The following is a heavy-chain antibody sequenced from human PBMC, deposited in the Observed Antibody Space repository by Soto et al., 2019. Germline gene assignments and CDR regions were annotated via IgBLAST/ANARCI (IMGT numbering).Heavy chain of an antibody. CDR3: AGGMSQLAY. Sequence: EVQLLESGGGLVQPGGSLRLSCAASGFTFRTYAMTWVRQAPGKGLEWVSSISNSDGRTYYADSVKGRFTISRDNSNNTLYLQMSSLRVEDKAVYYCAGGMSQLAYWGQGTLLTVSS. D-gene: IGHD6-13*01. CDR1: GFTFRTYA. J-gene: IGHJ4*02. V-gene: IGHV3-23*01. CDR2: ISNSDGRT.